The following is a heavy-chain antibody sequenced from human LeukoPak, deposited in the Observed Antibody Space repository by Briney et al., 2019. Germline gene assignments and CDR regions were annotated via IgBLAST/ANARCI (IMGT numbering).Heavy chain of an antibody. Sequence: SETLSLTCTVSGGSISSYYWSWIRQPPGKGLEWIGYIYYSGSTYYNPSLKSRVTISVDTSKNQFSLKLSSVTAADTAVYYCARNRPSYYYDSSDLIIRPDFDYWGQGTLVTVSS. CDR3: ARNRPSYYYDSSDLIIRPDFDY. D-gene: IGHD3-22*01. V-gene: IGHV4-59*12. CDR1: GGSISSYY. CDR2: IYYSGST. J-gene: IGHJ4*02.